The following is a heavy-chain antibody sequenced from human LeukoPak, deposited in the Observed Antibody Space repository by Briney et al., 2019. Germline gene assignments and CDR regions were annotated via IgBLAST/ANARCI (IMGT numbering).Heavy chain of an antibody. D-gene: IGHD3-9*01. CDR2: ISSSSSYI. CDR3: ARDPVTYYDILTGYYISTPADY. Sequence: SGGSLRLSCAASGFTFSSYEMNWVRQAPGKGLEWVSSISSSSSYIYYADSVKGRFTISRDNAKNSLYLQMNSLRAEDTAVYYCARDPVTYYDILTGYYISTPADYWGQGTLVTVSS. CDR1: GFTFSSYE. J-gene: IGHJ4*02. V-gene: IGHV3-21*01.